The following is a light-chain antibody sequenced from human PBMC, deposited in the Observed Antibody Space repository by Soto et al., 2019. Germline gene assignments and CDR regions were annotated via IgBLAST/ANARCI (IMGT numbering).Light chain of an antibody. CDR3: QQYNSYSPEWT. J-gene: IGKJ1*01. V-gene: IGKV1-5*01. CDR1: QSISSW. CDR2: DAS. Sequence: DIQMTQSPSTLSASVGDRVTITCRASQSISSWLAWYQQKPGKAHKLLIYDASSLESGVPSRFSGSGSGTEFTLTISSLQPDDFATYYGQQYNSYSPEWTFGQGTKVEIK.